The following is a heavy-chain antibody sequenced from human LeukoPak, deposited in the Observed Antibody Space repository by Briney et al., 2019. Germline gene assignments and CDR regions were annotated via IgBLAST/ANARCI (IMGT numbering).Heavy chain of an antibody. Sequence: PGGSLRLSCAASGFTFSSYGMHWVRQAPGKGLEWVAVIWYDGSNKYYADSVKGRFTISRDNSKNTLYLQMNSLRAEDTAVYYCARDSLQTISSSWRTSPYNWFDPWGQGTLVTVSS. CDR3: ARDSLQTISSSWRTSPYNWFDP. CDR1: GFTFSSYG. CDR2: IWYDGSNK. V-gene: IGHV3-33*01. J-gene: IGHJ5*02. D-gene: IGHD6-13*01.